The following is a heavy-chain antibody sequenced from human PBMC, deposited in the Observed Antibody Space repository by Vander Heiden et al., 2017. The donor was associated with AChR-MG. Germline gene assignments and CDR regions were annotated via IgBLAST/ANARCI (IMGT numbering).Heavy chain of an antibody. D-gene: IGHD1-26*01. Sequence: VPLVEPGRGLILPGNSLTLSCAASGLTFSSLGLHCVRPPPCQGLDSVAFTWYDGSYEYYGDSVKGRFTISRDTSKNMVYLKMNSLRAEDTGVYYCARDLGGANWGPDFWGQGTRVTVSS. CDR3: ARDLGGANWGPDF. V-gene: IGHV3-33*01. CDR2: TWYDGSYE. J-gene: IGHJ4*02. CDR1: GLTFSSLG.